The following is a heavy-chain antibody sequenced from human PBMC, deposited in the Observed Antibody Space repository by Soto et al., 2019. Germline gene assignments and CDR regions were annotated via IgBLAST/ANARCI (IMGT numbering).Heavy chain of an antibody. V-gene: IGHV1-8*01. J-gene: IGHJ6*02. D-gene: IGHD2-21*01. CDR3: ARDKHKVNGLDV. CDR2: MNPNSGNT. CDR1: GYTFTSYD. Sequence: GASVKVSCKASGYTFTSYDINWVRQATGQGLEWMGWMNPNSGNTGYAQKFQGRVTMTRNTSISTAYMEQSSLRSEDTAVYYCARDKHKVNGLDVWGQGTTVTVSS.